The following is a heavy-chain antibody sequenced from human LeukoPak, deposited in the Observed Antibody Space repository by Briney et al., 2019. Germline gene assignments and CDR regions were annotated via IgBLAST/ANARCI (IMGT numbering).Heavy chain of an antibody. J-gene: IGHJ4*02. CDR2: ISSSSSTI. CDR1: EFTFSSYN. CDR3: ARRAPSHDFDD. V-gene: IGHV3-48*04. Sequence: GGSLRLSCAASEFTFSSYNMNWVRQAPGKGLEWVSYISSSSSTIYYADSVKGRFTISRDNAKNSLYLQMNSLRVEDTALYYCARRAPSHDFDDWGQGTLVTVSS.